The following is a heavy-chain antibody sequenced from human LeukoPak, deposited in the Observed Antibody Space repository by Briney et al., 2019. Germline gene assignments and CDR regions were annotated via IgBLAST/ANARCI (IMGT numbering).Heavy chain of an antibody. CDR1: GASISSYY. V-gene: IGHV4-59*01. CDR2: IYYSGSS. CDR3: ARVGPLNFGWYEKVWYFDL. D-gene: IGHD6-19*01. Sequence: SETLSLTCTVSGASISSYYWSWIRQPPGKGLEWIGFIYYSGSSNYNPSLKSRVTMSIDRSKNQFSLKMTSVTAADTAVYYCARVGPLNFGWYEKVWYFDLWGRGTLLSVSS. J-gene: IGHJ2*01.